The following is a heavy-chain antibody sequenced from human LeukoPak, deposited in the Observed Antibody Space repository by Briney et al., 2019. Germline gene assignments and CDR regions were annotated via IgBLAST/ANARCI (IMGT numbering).Heavy chain of an antibody. D-gene: IGHD2-15*01. V-gene: IGHV4-34*01. CDR2: INHSGST. CDR1: GGSFSGYY. Sequence: ASETLSLTCAVYGGSFSGYYWSWIRQPPGKGLEWIGEINHSGSTNYNPSLKSRVTISVDTSKNQFSLKLSSVTAADTAVYYCARVYCSGGSCYSNPFDYWGQGTLVTVSS. J-gene: IGHJ4*02. CDR3: ARVYCSGGSCYSNPFDY.